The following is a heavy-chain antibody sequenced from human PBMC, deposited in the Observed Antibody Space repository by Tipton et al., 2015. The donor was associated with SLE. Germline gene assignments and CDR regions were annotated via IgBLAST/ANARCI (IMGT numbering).Heavy chain of an antibody. CDR2: IADTGSP. CDR1: GGSFSCYH. J-gene: IGHJ4*02. CDR3: AGAWQGYCSGGTCYVLDY. D-gene: IGHD2-15*01. Sequence: TLSLTCAVYGGSFSCYHWTWIRQPPGQGLEWFGEIADTGSPNYNPSLKSRVTISVDTSKNQFSLKLRSVTAADTAVYYCAGAWQGYCSGGTCYVLDYWGQGTLVTASS. V-gene: IGHV4-34*01.